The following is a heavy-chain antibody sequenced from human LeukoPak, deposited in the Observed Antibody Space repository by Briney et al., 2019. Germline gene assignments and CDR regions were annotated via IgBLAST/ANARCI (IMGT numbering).Heavy chain of an antibody. CDR3: AKESRYGGIVFDC. CDR1: EFTFSNFA. J-gene: IGHJ4*02. D-gene: IGHD3-16*01. V-gene: IGHV3-23*01. CDR2: ISGSADHT. Sequence: GGSLRLSCVASEFTFSNFAMSWVRQAPGKGLEWVSAISGSADHTYYADSVRGRFTISRDRSKNTLCLQMNSLRAEDTAMYYCAKESRYGGIVFDCWGQGTLVTVSS.